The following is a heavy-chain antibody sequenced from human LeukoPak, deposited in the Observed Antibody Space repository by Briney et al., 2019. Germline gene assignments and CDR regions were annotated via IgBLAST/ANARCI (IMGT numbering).Heavy chain of an antibody. J-gene: IGHJ4*02. CDR2: ISSSGSTI. CDR3: ATEGYRDSY. V-gene: IGHV3-48*03. D-gene: IGHD6-13*01. CDR1: GFTFSSYE. Sequence: GGSLRLPCAASGFTFSSYEVNWVRQAPGKGLEWVSYISSSGSTIYYADSVKGRFTISRDNAKNSLYLQMNSLRAEDTAVYYCATEGYRDSYWGQGTLVTVSS.